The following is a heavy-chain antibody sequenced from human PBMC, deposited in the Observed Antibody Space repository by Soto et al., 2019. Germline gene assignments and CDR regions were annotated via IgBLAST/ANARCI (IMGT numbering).Heavy chain of an antibody. CDR1: GFTFGSYW. Sequence: PVGSLRLSCAASGFTFGSYWMSWVRQAPGKGPEWLDTINWDASEKKYVDSVKGRFTTSIDNAKNSLYLQMDSLRAEDTAVYYCARDSRYGSRASAHLYLHXWGQGTPVTLSX. J-gene: IGHJ4*01. V-gene: IGHV3-7*01. CDR2: INWDASEK. CDR3: ARDSRYGSRASAHLYLHX. D-gene: IGHD3-10*01.